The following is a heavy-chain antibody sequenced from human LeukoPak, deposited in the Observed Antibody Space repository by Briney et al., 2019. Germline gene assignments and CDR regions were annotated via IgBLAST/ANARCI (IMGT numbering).Heavy chain of an antibody. J-gene: IGHJ4*02. CDR3: ARGHDYSRIFDY. CDR2: INPNSGGT. Sequence: ASVKVSCKASGYTFTGYYTHWVRQAPGQGLEWMGWINPNSGGTNYAQKFQGRVTMTRDTSISTAYMELSRLRSDDTAVYYCARGHDYSRIFDYWGQGTLVTVSS. D-gene: IGHD4-11*01. CDR1: GYTFTGYY. V-gene: IGHV1-2*02.